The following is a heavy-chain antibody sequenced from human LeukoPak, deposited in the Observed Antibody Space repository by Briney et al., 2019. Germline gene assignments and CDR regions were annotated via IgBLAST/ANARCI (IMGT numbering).Heavy chain of an antibody. J-gene: IGHJ4*02. CDR1: VYTFTASY. CDR3: TRLVDGSGWYPSGY. Sequence: ASVKDSCKATVYTFTASYRNWVRHAPGQGLEWMGWINPNSGGTKYAQKFQDRVTLIRDTFIITAYMEKTRVRSDDTAIYFCTRLVDGSGWYPSGYWGQGTLVSVSS. D-gene: IGHD6-19*01. CDR2: INPNSGGT. V-gene: IGHV1-2*02.